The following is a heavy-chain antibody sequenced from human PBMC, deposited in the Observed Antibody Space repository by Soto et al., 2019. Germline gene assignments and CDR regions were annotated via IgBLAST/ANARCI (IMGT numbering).Heavy chain of an antibody. CDR2: ISGSGGST. CDR3: AKVDYYYYGMDV. J-gene: IGHJ6*02. CDR1: GFTFSSYA. D-gene: IGHD2-2*03. V-gene: IGHV3-23*01. Sequence: LRLSCAASGFTFSSYAMSWVRQAPGKGLEWVSAISGSGGSTYYADSVKGRFTISRDNSKNTLYLQMNSLRAEDTAVYYCAKVDYYYYGMDVWGQGTTVTVSS.